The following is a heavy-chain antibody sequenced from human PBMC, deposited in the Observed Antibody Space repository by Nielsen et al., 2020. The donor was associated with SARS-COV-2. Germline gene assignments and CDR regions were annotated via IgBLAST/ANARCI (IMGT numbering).Heavy chain of an antibody. D-gene: IGHD6-13*01. CDR1: GFTFDDYG. CDR2: IKQDGSEK. Sequence: GESLKISCAASGFTFDDYGMSWVRQAPGKGLEWVANIKQDGSEKYYVDSVKGRFTISRDNAKNSLYLQMNSLRAEDTAVYYCARDLFEAAAGTGGYYYYYGMDVWGQGTTVTVSS. V-gene: IGHV3-7*01. CDR3: ARDLFEAAAGTGGYYYYYGMDV. J-gene: IGHJ6*02.